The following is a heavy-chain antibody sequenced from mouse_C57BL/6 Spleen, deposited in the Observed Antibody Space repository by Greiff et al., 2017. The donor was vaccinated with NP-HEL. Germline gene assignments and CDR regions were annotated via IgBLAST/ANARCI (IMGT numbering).Heavy chain of an antibody. CDR2: ISYDGSN. V-gene: IGHV3-6*01. CDR3: ARDGLGHFDY. J-gene: IGHJ2*01. CDR1: GYSITSGYY. D-gene: IGHD3-3*01. Sequence: EVQLMESGPGLVKPSQSLSLTCSVTGYSITSGYYWNWIRQFPGNKLEWMGYISYDGSNNYNPSLKNRISITRDTSKNQFFLKLNSVTTEDTATYYCARDGLGHFDYWGQGTTLTVSS.